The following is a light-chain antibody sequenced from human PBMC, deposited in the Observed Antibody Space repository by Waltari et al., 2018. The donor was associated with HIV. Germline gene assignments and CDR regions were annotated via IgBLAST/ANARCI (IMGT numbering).Light chain of an antibody. CDR3: QSADSSGIYEI. V-gene: IGLV3-25*03. J-gene: IGLJ2*01. CDR2: KDT. Sequence: SYELTQPPSLSVSPGQTARITCSGDALPKQYAYWYQQKPGQAPVLIIYKDTERPSGVPERFSGSNSGTIATVTISGVQAEDEAAYYCQSADSSGIYEIFGGGTKVIVL. CDR1: ALPKQY.